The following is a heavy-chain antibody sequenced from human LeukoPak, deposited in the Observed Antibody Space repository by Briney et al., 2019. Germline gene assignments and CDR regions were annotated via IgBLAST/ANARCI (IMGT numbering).Heavy chain of an antibody. CDR3: AREESRSGSYFD. CDR1: GFTFSSYS. D-gene: IGHD1-26*01. CDR2: ISSSSSYI. Sequence: GGSLRLSCAASGFTFSSYSMNWVRQAPGKGLEWVSSISSSSSYIYYADSVKGRFTISRDNAKNSLYLQMNSLRAEDTAVYYCAREESRSGSYFDWGQGTLVTVSS. J-gene: IGHJ4*02. V-gene: IGHV3-21*01.